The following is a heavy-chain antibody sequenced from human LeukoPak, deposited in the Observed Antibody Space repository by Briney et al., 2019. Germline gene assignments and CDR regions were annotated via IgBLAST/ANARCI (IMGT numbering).Heavy chain of an antibody. CDR1: GFTVSSNY. CDR2: IYSGDST. Sequence: GGSLRLSCAASGFTVSSNYMSWVRQAPGKGLEWVSVIYSGDSTYYADSVKGRFTISRDNSKNTLYLQMNSLRAEDTAVYYCARDTRAAAETALDYWGQGTLVTVSS. CDR3: ARDTRAAAETALDY. D-gene: IGHD6-13*01. V-gene: IGHV3-53*01. J-gene: IGHJ4*02.